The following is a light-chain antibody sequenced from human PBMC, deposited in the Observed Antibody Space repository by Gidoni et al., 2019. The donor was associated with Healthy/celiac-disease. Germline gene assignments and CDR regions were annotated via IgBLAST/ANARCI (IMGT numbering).Light chain of an antibody. V-gene: IGKV3-20*01. CDR1: QSVSSSY. CDR2: GAS. J-gene: IGKJ2*01. Sequence: EIVLTQSPGTLSLPPGERATLSCRASQSVSSSYLAWYQQKPGQAPRLLIYGASSRATGIPDRFSGSGSGTDFTLTISRLEPEDFAVYYCQQYGSSPSTFXQXTKLEIK. CDR3: QQYGSSPST.